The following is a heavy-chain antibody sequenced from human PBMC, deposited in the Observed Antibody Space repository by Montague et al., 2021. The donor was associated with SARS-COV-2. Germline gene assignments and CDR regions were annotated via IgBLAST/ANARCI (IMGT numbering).Heavy chain of an antibody. V-gene: IGHV4-34*01. CDR3: ARWGLNNAFDI. Sequence: SETLSLTCAVYGGSFSGNYWSWIRQPPGMGLEWIGSIYFTGKTYYHPSLKSRVTISIDTSKNHFSLRLSSVTAADSAVFYCARWGLNNAFDIWGLGTMITISS. CDR2: IYFTGKT. D-gene: IGHD1/OR15-1a*01. J-gene: IGHJ3*02. CDR1: GGSFSGNY.